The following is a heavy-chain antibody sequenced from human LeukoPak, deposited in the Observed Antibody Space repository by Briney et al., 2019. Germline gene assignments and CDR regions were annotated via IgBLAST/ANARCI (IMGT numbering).Heavy chain of an antibody. CDR1: GGSFSGYY. V-gene: IGHV4-34*01. CDR2: INHSGST. D-gene: IGHD3-10*01. J-gene: IGHJ3*02. Sequence: SETLSLTCAVYGGSFSGYYWSWIRQPPGKGLEWSGEINHSGSTNYNPSLKSRVTISVDTSKNQFSLNLSSVTAADTAVYYCAIITMVRGVISAFDIWGQGTMVTVSS. CDR3: AIITMVRGVISAFDI.